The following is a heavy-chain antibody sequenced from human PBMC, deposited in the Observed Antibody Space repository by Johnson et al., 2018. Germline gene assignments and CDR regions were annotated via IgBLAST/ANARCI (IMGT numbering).Heavy chain of an antibody. J-gene: IGHJ6*02. Sequence: EVQLVESGAEVKKPGESLKISCKGSGYSFTSYWIGWVRQMPGKGLEWMGIIYPGDSDTRYSPSFQGQVTISADKSISTAYLQWSSLKASDTAMYYWARHRRGIAVAGTEGGDYYYYGMDVWGQGTTVTVSS. CDR1: GYSFTSYW. CDR3: ARHRRGIAVAGTEGGDYYYYGMDV. CDR2: IYPGDSDT. D-gene: IGHD6-19*01. V-gene: IGHV5-51*01.